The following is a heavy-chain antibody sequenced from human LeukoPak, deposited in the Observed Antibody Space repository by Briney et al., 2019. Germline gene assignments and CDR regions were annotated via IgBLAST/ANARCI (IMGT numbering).Heavy chain of an antibody. J-gene: IGHJ5*02. D-gene: IGHD3-22*01. Sequence: PGGSLRLSCAASGFTFSSCSMNWVRQAPGKGLEWVLSISSSSSYIYYADSVKGRFTISRDNAKNSLYLQMNSLRAEDTAVYYCSSELVNYYENWFDPRGQGTLVTVSS. V-gene: IGHV3-21*01. CDR2: ISSSSSYI. CDR3: SSELVNYYENWFDP. CDR1: GFTFSSCS.